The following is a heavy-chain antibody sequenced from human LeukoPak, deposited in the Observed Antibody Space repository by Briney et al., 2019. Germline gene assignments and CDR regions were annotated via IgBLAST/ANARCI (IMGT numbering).Heavy chain of an antibody. CDR3: ARVGDGYNDFDY. Sequence: GGSLRLSCAASRFTFSSYSMNWVRQAPGKGLEWVSSISSSSSYIYYADSVKGRFTISRDNAKNSLYLQMNSLRAEDTAVYYCARVGDGYNDFDYWGQGTLVTVSS. V-gene: IGHV3-21*01. CDR1: RFTFSSYS. D-gene: IGHD5-24*01. CDR2: ISSSSSYI. J-gene: IGHJ4*02.